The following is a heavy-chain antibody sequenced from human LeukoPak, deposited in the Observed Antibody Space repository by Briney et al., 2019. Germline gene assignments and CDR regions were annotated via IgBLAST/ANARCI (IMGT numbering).Heavy chain of an antibody. D-gene: IGHD6-13*01. V-gene: IGHV1-2*02. Sequence: ASVKVSCKASGYTFTSYDINWVRQATGQGLEWMGWMNPSNGDTNSEQKFQGRVTMTRDTSISTVYMELSRLTSDDTAVYYCARSWYGMDVWGQGTTVIVSS. CDR1: GYTFTSYD. CDR2: MNPSNGDT. CDR3: ARSWYGMDV. J-gene: IGHJ6*02.